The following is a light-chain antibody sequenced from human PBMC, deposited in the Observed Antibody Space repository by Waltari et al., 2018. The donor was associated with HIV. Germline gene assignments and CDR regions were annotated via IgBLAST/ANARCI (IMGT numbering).Light chain of an antibody. CDR2: DAS. CDR1: QHIHNSH. V-gene: IGKV3-20*01. J-gene: IGKJ2*01. CDR3: QQYGAGYT. Sequence: IVSTQSPGTLSLSPGERSTLSCRASQHIHNSHLAWYQQKPGQAPRPIFYDASTRAAGIPDRFSGSGSGTDFSLTISRLEPEDFAVYYCQQYGAGYTFGLGTRLDIK.